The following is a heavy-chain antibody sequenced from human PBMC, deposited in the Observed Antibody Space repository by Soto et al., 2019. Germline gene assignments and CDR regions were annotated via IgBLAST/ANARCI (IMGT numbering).Heavy chain of an antibody. CDR1: GDSISSSAYY. CDR3: ARRGSGSSFDY. CDR2: IYSSGST. D-gene: IGHD3-10*01. Sequence: PSETLSLTCTVYGDSISSSAYYWGWIRQPPGKGLEWIGNIYSSGSTFYNPSLKSRVTISVDTFKNQFSLSLISVTAADTAVYYCARRGSGSSFDYWGQGTLVTVSS. J-gene: IGHJ4*01. V-gene: IGHV4-39*01.